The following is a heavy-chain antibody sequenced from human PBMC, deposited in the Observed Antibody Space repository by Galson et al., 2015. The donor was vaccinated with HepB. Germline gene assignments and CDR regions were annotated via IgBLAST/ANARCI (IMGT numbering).Heavy chain of an antibody. D-gene: IGHD6-13*01. J-gene: IGHJ5*02. CDR3: ARDRSIAAAGTNGWFDP. CDR2: INPSSGST. CDR1: GYTFTSYY. Sequence: SVKVSCKASGYTFTSYYMHWVRQAPGQGLEWMGIINPSSGSTSYAQKFQGRVTMTRDTSTSTVYMELSSLRSEDTAVYYCARDRSIAAAGTNGWFDPWGQGTLSPSPQ. V-gene: IGHV1-46*01.